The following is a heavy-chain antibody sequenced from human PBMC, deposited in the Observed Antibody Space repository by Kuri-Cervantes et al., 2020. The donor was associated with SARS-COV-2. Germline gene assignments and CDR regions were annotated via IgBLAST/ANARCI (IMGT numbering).Heavy chain of an antibody. CDR2: TSASGGST. CDR3: AILETLWLHGYFDY. V-gene: IGHV3-23*01. Sequence: GESLKISCAASGFTFSSYALSWVRQAPGKGLAWVSATSASGGSTSYADSVKGRFTVSRDNSKNTLYLQMNSLRGDDTAVYYCAILETLWLHGYFDYWGQGTLVTVSS. J-gene: IGHJ4*02. CDR1: GFTFSSYA. D-gene: IGHD3-16*01.